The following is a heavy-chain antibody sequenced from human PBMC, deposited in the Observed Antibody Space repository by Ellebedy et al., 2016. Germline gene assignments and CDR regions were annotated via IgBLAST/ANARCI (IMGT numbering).Heavy chain of an antibody. J-gene: IGHJ4*02. CDR3: ARGARRDGYLVGFDY. D-gene: IGHD5-24*01. V-gene: IGHV4-59*01. CDR1: GGSISTYF. CDR2: IYFNGST. Sequence: SETLSLTXSISGGSISTYFWTWIRQSPGKRLELIGYIYFNGSTSYNPSLKSRVTISVDTSRNQFSLKVTSVTAADTAVYSCARGARRDGYLVGFDYWGQGILVFVSS.